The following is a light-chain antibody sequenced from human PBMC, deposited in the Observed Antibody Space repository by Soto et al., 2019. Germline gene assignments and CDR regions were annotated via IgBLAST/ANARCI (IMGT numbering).Light chain of an antibody. Sequence: QSALTQPASVSGSPGQSITISCTGTSSDVGGYNYVSWYQQHPGEAPNLMIYEVSNRPSGVSHRFSGSKSGNTASLTISGLQAEDEADYYCSSYTSSSTLVFGTGTKVTLL. J-gene: IGLJ1*01. CDR1: SSDVGGYNY. V-gene: IGLV2-14*01. CDR2: EVS. CDR3: SSYTSSSTLV.